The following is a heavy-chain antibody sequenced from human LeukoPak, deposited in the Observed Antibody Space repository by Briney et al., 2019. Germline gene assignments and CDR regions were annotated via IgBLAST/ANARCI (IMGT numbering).Heavy chain of an antibody. CDR3: ARDFGITWAQYYFDY. CDR2: ISYAGSHK. Sequence: GGSLRLSCAASGFTFSSYGVHWVRQAPGKGLEWVAVISYAGSHKYYAGSVTGRFTISRDNSKNTLYLQMDSLRTDDTAMYYCARDFGITWAQYYFDYWGQGTLVTVSS. D-gene: IGHD3-10*01. J-gene: IGHJ4*02. CDR1: GFTFSSYG. V-gene: IGHV3-30*19.